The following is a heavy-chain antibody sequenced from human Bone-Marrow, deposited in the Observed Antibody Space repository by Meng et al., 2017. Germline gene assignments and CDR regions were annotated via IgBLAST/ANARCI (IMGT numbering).Heavy chain of an antibody. D-gene: IGHD5-24*01. Sequence: GESLKISCAASGFTFSSYAMSWVRQAPGKGLEWVSAISGSGGSTYYADSVKGRFTISRDNSKNTLYLQMNSLRAEDTAVYYCAKVAGMATLWGFLFDYWDQGTLVTVSS. V-gene: IGHV3-23*01. CDR2: ISGSGGST. CDR1: GFTFSSYA. J-gene: IGHJ4*02. CDR3: AKVAGMATLWGFLFDY.